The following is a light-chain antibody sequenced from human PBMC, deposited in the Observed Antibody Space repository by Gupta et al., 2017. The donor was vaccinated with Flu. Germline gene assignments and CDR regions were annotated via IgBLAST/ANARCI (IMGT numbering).Light chain of an antibody. CDR3: QVWDSSSDLVV. V-gene: IGLV3-21*03. CDR2: DDS. J-gene: IGLJ2*01. CDR1: NSGNKS. Sequence: GKTASITGGRTNSGNKSVYWYQQKPGQAPVLVVYDDSDRPSGIPERFSGSNSGSTATLTISWVEAGDEADYYCQVWDSSSDLVVFGGGTKLTVL.